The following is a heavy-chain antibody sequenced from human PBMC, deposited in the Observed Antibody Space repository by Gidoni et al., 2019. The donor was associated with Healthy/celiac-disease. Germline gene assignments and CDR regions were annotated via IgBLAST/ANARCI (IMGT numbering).Heavy chain of an antibody. CDR1: GCTFSSYS. CDR2: ISSSSSYI. V-gene: IGHV3-21*01. J-gene: IGHJ4*02. CDR3: ASMGGPRYSGAFDY. Sequence: EVQLVESGGGLVKPGGSVRLSGAASGCTFSSYSMNWVRQAPGKGLEWVSSISSSSSYIYYADSVKGRFTISRDNAKNSLYLQMTSLRAEDTAVYYCASMGGPRYSGAFDYWGQGTLVTVSS. D-gene: IGHD1-26*01.